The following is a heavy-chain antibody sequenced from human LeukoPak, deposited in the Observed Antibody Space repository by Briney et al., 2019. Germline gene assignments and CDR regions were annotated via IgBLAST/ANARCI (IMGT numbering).Heavy chain of an antibody. Sequence: GGSLRLSCAASGFTFSSYGMSWVRQAPGKGLEWVSAISGSGGSTYYADSVKGRFTISRDNSKNTLYLQMNSLRAEDTAVYYCAREVGRSSGWYGGYFDYWGQGTLVTVSS. V-gene: IGHV3-23*01. CDR1: GFTFSSYG. CDR2: ISGSGGST. D-gene: IGHD6-19*01. CDR3: AREVGRSSGWYGGYFDY. J-gene: IGHJ4*02.